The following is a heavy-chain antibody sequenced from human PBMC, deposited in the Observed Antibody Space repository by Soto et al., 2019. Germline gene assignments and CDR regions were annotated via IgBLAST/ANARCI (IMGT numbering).Heavy chain of an antibody. CDR2: ISSSSSTI. CDR3: ARDLNWYCSGGSCYHDAFDI. V-gene: IGHV3-48*01. CDR1: GFTFSSYS. Sequence: EVQLVESGGGLVQPGGSLRLSCAASGFTFSSYSMNWVRQAPGKGLEWVSYISSSSSTIYYADSVKGRFTISRDNAKNSLYLQMNSLRAEDTAVYYCARDLNWYCSGGSCYHDAFDIWGQGTMVTVSS. D-gene: IGHD2-15*01. J-gene: IGHJ3*02.